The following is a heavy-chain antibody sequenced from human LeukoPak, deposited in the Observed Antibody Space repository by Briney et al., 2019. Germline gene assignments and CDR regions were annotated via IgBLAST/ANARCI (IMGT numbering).Heavy chain of an antibody. Sequence: PGGSLRLSGAASGFTFSSYGMHWVRQAPGKGLDWVAFIRYDGSNKYYADSVKGRFTISRDNSKNTLYLQMNSLRAEDTAVYYCAKALYSSGWYFDYWGQGTLVTVCS. CDR2: IRYDGSNK. CDR3: AKALYSSGWYFDY. CDR1: GFTFSSYG. D-gene: IGHD6-19*01. V-gene: IGHV3-30*02. J-gene: IGHJ4*02.